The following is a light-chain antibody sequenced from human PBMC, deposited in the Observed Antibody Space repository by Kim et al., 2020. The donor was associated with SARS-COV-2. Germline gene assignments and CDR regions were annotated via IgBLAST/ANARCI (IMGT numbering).Light chain of an antibody. CDR2: GAF. V-gene: IGKV1-39*01. CDR1: QSLESH. Sequence: ASVGDQITIICRASQSLESHLIWYHQKPGTAPKVLISGAFTLYPGVPSRFSGSGSGADFSLTITDLQPDDFGIYYCQQTFTRPRTFGPGTKVDIK. CDR3: QQTFTRPRT. J-gene: IGKJ1*01.